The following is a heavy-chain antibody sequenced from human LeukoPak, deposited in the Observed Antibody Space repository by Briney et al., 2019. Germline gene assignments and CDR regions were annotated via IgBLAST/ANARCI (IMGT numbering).Heavy chain of an antibody. Sequence: PSETLSLTCTVSGGSISSSSYYWGWIRQPPGKGLEWIGSIYYSGSTYYNPSLKSRVTISVDTSKNQFSLKLSSVTAADTAVYYCACREIAAAGTGPFNYWGQGTLVTVSS. CDR2: IYYSGST. J-gene: IGHJ4*02. V-gene: IGHV4-39*01. D-gene: IGHD6-13*01. CDR1: GGSISSSSYY. CDR3: ACREIAAAGTGPFNY.